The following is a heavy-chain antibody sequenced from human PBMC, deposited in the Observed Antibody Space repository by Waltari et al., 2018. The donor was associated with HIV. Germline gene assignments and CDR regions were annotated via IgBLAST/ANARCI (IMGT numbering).Heavy chain of an antibody. CDR2: KKQEGREK. CDR1: GFTFSSYW. V-gene: IGHV3-7*01. D-gene: IGHD6-19*01. J-gene: IGHJ4*02. CDR3: ARDLYSSGWGYFDY. Sequence: EVQLVESGGGLVQPGGSLRLSCAASGFTFSSYWMSWVRQAPGKGLYWVANKKQEGREKYYLDSVKCRCTISRDNANNSLYLQMNSLRAEDTAVYYCARDLYSSGWGYFDYWGQGTLVTVSS.